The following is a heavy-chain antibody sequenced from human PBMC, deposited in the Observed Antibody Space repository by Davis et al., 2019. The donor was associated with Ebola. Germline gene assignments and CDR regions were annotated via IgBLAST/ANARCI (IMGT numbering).Heavy chain of an antibody. CDR1: GFTFSSYT. Sequence: GESLKISCAASGFTFSSYTMHWVRQAPGKGLEWVAVISYDGSNKYYADSVKGRFTISRHNSKNTLYLQMNSLRAEDTAVYYCARGHSAYYYYGMDVWGQGTTVTVSS. J-gene: IGHJ6*02. D-gene: IGHD5-18*01. V-gene: IGHV3-30*14. CDR2: ISYDGSNK. CDR3: ARGHSAYYYYGMDV.